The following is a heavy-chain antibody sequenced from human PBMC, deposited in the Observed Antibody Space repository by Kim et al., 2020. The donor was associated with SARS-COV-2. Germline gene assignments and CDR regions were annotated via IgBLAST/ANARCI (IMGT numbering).Heavy chain of an antibody. CDR2: ISSSSSYI. J-gene: IGHJ6*04. D-gene: IGHD3-10*01. CDR1: GFTFSSYN. Sequence: GGSLRLSCAASGFTFSSYNMNWVRQAPGKGLEWVSSISSSSSYIYYADSVKGRFTISRDNAKNSLYLQMNSLRAEDTAVYYCARGITMVRGADVWGKGTTVTGSS. CDR3: ARGITMVRGADV. V-gene: IGHV3-21*01.